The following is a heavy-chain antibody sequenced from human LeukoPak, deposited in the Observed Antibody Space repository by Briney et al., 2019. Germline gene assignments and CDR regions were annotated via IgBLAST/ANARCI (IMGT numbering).Heavy chain of an antibody. D-gene: IGHD3-9*01. J-gene: IGHJ4*02. Sequence: SETLSLTCTVSGGSVSNGNYWGWIRQPPGKGLEWIGEINHSGSTNYNPSLKSRVTISVDTSKNQFSLKLSSVTAADTAVYYCARGLLRYFDWLLQSYYFDYWGQGTLVTVSS. CDR2: INHSGST. CDR1: GGSVSNGNY. CDR3: ARGLLRYFDWLLQSYYFDY. V-gene: IGHV4-34*01.